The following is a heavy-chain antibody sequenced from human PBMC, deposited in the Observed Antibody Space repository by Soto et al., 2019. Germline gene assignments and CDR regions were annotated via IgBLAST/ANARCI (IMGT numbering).Heavy chain of an antibody. CDR1: GFTFSSYG. Sequence: GGSLRLSCAASGFTFSSYGMHWVRQAPGKGLEWVAVIWYDGSNKYYADSVKGRFAISRDNSKNTLYLQMNSLRAEDTAVYYCAREVFGSAQIDYWGQGTMVTVSS. CDR2: IWYDGSNK. V-gene: IGHV3-33*01. CDR3: AREVFGSAQIDY. D-gene: IGHD3-10*01. J-gene: IGHJ4*02.